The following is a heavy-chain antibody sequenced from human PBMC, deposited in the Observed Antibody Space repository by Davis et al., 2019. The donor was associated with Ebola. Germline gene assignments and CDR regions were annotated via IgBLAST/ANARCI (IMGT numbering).Heavy chain of an antibody. CDR1: GYTFTSYG. D-gene: IGHD6-19*01. CDR2: INPHNGNT. CDR3: ARGVSLGSGWLKAFDWFDP. V-gene: IGHV1-18*04. Sequence: AASVKVSCKASGYTFTSYGITWVRQAPGQGLEWMGWINPHNGNTNYAQKLQGRVTMTTDTSTSTAYMELRSLRYDDTAVYYCARGVSLGSGWLKAFDWFDPWGQGTLVIVSS. J-gene: IGHJ5*02.